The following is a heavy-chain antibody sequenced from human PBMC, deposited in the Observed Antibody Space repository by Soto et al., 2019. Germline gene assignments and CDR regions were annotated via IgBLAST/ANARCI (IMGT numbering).Heavy chain of an antibody. J-gene: IGHJ6*02. CDR1: GFIFSDYA. Sequence: EVQLLESEGGLVQPGKSLRLSCAASGFIFSDYAMSWVRQAPGKGLEWVSALSGSGSSTYYADSVKGRFTISRDNLKNTVSLQMDNLTVEDTAVYYYAKGGVTRSYYYAMDVWGQGTTVTVSS. V-gene: IGHV3-23*01. CDR2: LSGSGSST. CDR3: AKGGVTRSYYYAMDV.